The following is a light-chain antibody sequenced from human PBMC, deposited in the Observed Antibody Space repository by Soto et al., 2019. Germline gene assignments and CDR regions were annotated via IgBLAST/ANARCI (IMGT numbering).Light chain of an antibody. CDR2: GAS. Sequence: EFVLTQSPGTLSLSPGERATLSCRASQSVSSSDLAWYQQKVGQAPRLLIYGASSRATGIPDRFSGSGSGTDFTLTISRLEPEDFAVYYCQQYGSSPRTFGQGTRLEIK. CDR1: QSVSSSD. V-gene: IGKV3-20*01. J-gene: IGKJ5*01. CDR3: QQYGSSPRT.